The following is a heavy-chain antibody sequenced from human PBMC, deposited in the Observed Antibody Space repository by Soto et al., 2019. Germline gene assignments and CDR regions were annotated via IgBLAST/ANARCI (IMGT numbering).Heavy chain of an antibody. CDR3: ARHSVSDVFTGDLNWFDP. D-gene: IGHD3-9*01. V-gene: IGHV4-39*01. CDR1: GGSTSSSSYY. Sequence: SETLSLTCTVSGGSTSSSSYYWGWIRQPPGKGLEWIGSIYYSGSTYYNPSLKSRVTISVDTSKNQFSLKLSSVTAADTAVYYCARHSVSDVFTGDLNWFDPWGQGTLVTVSS. CDR2: IYYSGST. J-gene: IGHJ5*02.